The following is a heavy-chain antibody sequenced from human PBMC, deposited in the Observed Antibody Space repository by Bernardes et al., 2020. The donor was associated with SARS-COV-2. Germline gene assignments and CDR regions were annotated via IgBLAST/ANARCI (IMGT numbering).Heavy chain of an antibody. D-gene: IGHD2-15*01. CDR3: ARGNIGWSRPLPDY. V-gene: IGHV3-48*04. CDR1: GFSFSSYS. J-gene: IGHJ4*02. Sequence: GGSLRLSCAASGFSFSSYSMNWVRQAPGKGLEWVSYISSSSSTFYYADSVKGRFTISRDNAKNSLYLQMNRLRVEDTAVYYCARGNIGWSRPLPDYWGQGNMVTVAA. CDR2: ISSSSSTF.